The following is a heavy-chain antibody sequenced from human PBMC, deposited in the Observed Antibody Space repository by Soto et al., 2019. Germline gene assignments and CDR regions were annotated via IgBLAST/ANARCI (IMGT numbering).Heavy chain of an antibody. Sequence: ASVKVSCKASGYTFTSYGISWVRQAPGQGLEWMGWISAYNGNTNYAQKLQGRVTMTTDTSTSTAYMELRSLRSDDTAVYYCARGGFWFGEFLGWTNWFDPWGQGTLVTVSS. CDR3: ARGGFWFGEFLGWTNWFDP. V-gene: IGHV1-18*01. D-gene: IGHD3-10*01. CDR2: ISAYNGNT. J-gene: IGHJ5*02. CDR1: GYTFTSYG.